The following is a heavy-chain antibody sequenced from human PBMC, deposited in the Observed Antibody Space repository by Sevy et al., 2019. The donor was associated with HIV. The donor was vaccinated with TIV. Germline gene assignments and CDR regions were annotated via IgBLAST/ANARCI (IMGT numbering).Heavy chain of an antibody. Sequence: ASVKVSCKTSGYTFTNYHITWVRQAPGQGLEWMGSFDPEDGETLYAQKFQGRVTMTEDTSTDTAYMELRSLRSEDTAVYYCATTKDYYDSSGSPFDYWGQGTLVTVSS. D-gene: IGHD3-22*01. J-gene: IGHJ4*02. CDR2: FDPEDGET. V-gene: IGHV1-24*01. CDR1: GYTFTNYH. CDR3: ATTKDYYDSSGSPFDY.